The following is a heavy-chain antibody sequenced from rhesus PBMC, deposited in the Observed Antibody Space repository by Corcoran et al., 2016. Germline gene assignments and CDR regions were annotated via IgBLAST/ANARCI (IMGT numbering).Heavy chain of an antibody. D-gene: IGHD5-42*01. J-gene: IGHJ4*01. Sequence: QVQLQESGPGLVKPSVTLSLTCAVSGGSISSGYYDWSWIRQPAGKGLEWSGYITYSGSTSYNPSLKSRVTISIDTSKNQFSLKLSSVTAPDTAVYYCARERGYSGFDYWGQGVLVTVSS. CDR3: ARERGYSGFDY. V-gene: IGHV4-122*02. CDR1: GGSISSGYYD. CDR2: ITYSGST.